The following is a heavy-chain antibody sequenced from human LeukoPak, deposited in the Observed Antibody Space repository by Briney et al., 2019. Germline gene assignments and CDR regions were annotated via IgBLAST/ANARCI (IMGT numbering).Heavy chain of an antibody. Sequence: SETLSLTCTVSGGSISSYYWSWIRRPPGKGLEWIGYIYYSGSTNYNPSLKSRVTISVDTSKNQFPLKLSSVTAADTAVYYCARDSSYYDSSGYYYYYYMDVWGKGTTVTISS. J-gene: IGHJ6*03. CDR2: IYYSGST. CDR3: ARDSSYYDSSGYYYYYYMDV. CDR1: GGSISSYY. V-gene: IGHV4-59*01. D-gene: IGHD3-22*01.